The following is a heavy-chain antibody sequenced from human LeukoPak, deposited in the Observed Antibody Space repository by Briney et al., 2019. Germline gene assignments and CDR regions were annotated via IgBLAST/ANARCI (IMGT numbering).Heavy chain of an antibody. V-gene: IGHV3-49*03. CDR3: SRQWEQLLYYFDY. Sequence: PGGSLRLSCTGSGFTVGDYSLSWFRQAPGKGLEWVGFIRSKGYGGTTEYAASVKGRFIISRDDSKSIAYLQMNSLKSDDTGLYYCSRQWEQLLYYFDYWGQGTLVTVSS. CDR2: IRSKGYGGTT. CDR1: GFTVGDYS. D-gene: IGHD1/OR15-1a*01. J-gene: IGHJ4*02.